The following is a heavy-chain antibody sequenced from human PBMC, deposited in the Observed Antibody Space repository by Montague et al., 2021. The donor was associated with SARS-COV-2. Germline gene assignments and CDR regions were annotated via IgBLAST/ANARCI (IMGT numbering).Heavy chain of an antibody. CDR2: VHYTGST. CDR3: ARVQNSCFIANCVNYFDV. CDR1: GGSMSGYY. J-gene: IGHJ4*02. D-gene: IGHD1-1*01. Sequence: SETLSLTCEVSGGSMSGYYWTWIRQSPGKGLEWIGYVHYTGSTKYNPSLKTRVSLSLDTPKNHFSLHLSSVTAADTAIYFCARVQNSCFIANCVNYFDVWGQGALVTVSS. V-gene: IGHV4-59*01.